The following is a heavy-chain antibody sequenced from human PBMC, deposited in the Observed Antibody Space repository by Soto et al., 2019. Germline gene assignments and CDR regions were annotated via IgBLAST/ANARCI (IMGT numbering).Heavy chain of an antibody. CDR2: IQWNDVK. D-gene: IGHD5-12*01. J-gene: IGHJ5*02. CDR1: GFSLGTSGVG. Sequence: QITLKESGPMLVKPTQTLTLTCSFSGFSLGTSGVGVGWIRQPPGKGLEWLALIQWNDVKRYSPSLNSRLTITKDTSKNQVVLTMTNMDPVDTATYYCAHRRHVSFIVATKKGWFDPWGQGTLVTVSS. CDR3: AHRRHVSFIVATKKGWFDP. V-gene: IGHV2-5*01.